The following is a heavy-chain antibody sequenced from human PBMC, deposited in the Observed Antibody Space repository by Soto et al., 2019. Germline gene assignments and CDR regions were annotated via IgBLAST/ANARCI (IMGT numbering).Heavy chain of an antibody. CDR3: ARDFAYFDS. CDR1: GGSFKSGSYS. J-gene: IGHJ4*02. Sequence: QVQLQESGPGLVKPSETLSLTCTVSGGSFKSGSYSWSWIRQPPGKGLEWTGYVYHTGRTSYNPSLKSRGSISMDTSKNQFSLNLDSVSAADTAVYFCARDFAYFDSWGQGTLVTVSS. V-gene: IGHV4-61*01. D-gene: IGHD3-3*01. CDR2: VYHTGRT.